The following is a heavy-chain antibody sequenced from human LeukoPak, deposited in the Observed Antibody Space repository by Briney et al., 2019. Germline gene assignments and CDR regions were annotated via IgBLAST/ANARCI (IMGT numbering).Heavy chain of an antibody. D-gene: IGHD6-19*01. CDR3: VRESLVAVSRCYFYLMDV. Sequence: PSETLSLTCTVSGDSVTSGKYFWTWIRQSPGEGLEWIGYISYSGSTNYNPSLKSRVTISVDTSKEQLSLSLSSVTAADTAVYFCVRESLVAVSRCYFYLMDVWGQGTSVTVSS. CDR2: ISYSGST. J-gene: IGHJ6*03. CDR1: GDSVTSGKYF. V-gene: IGHV4-61*01.